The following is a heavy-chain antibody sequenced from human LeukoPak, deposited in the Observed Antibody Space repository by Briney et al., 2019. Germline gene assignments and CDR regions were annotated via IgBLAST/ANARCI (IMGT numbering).Heavy chain of an antibody. CDR1: GFTFSGFW. CDR2: INSDGSEG. Sequence: GGSLRLSCAVSGFTFSGFWMSWSRQAPGKGLEWVASINSDGSEGYYADVVKGRFTISRDNAKNSLYLQINSLRAEDTAVYFCAKYSGSYYYPPNWDSWDQGTLVTVSS. D-gene: IGHD1-26*01. V-gene: IGHV3-7*03. J-gene: IGHJ4*02. CDR3: AKYSGSYYYPPNWDS.